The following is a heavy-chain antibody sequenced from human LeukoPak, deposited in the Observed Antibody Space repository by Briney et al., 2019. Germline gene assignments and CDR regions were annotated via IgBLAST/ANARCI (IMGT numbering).Heavy chain of an antibody. CDR1: GYSFTSYR. J-gene: IGHJ4*02. CDR3: AREFSSGWSPLFDY. CDR2: IYPGDSDT. Sequence: GESLKISFQGSGYSFTSYRIGWVRQMPGKGLEWMGIIYPGDSDTRYSPSFQGQVTISADKSISTAYLQWSSLKASDTAMYYCAREFSSGWSPLFDYWGQGTLVTVSS. V-gene: IGHV5-51*01. D-gene: IGHD6-19*01.